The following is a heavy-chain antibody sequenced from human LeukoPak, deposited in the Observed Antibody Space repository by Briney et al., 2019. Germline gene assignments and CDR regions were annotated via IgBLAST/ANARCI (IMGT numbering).Heavy chain of an antibody. V-gene: IGHV3-7*01. CDR1: GFTCSIYR. CDR3: SSCEDY. CDR2: ISDDGGRI. Sequence: GGSLRLSCAASGFTCSIYRVRGVRQAPGKGLEWVASISDDGGRIHDVDSVKGRFPISRDNAKNSLYLQMNNLRAEPTAMYYCSSCEDYWGQGTLVTVSA. J-gene: IGHJ4*02.